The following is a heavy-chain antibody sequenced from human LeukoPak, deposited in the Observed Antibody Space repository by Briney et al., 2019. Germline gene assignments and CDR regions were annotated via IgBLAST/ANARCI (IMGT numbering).Heavy chain of an antibody. J-gene: IGHJ3*02. CDR3: ARFYGLGTWNDAFDI. V-gene: IGHV3-11*03. Sequence: GGSLRLSCAAPAFTFSDYYMSWIRQAPGKGQEWVSYISTGSHYSISAGSVKGRFTPSRDDARNSLFLQINSLRAEDMAVYYCARFYGLGTWNDAFDIWGQGTMVTVSS. CDR2: ISTGSHYS. CDR1: AFTFSDYY. D-gene: IGHD3-10*01.